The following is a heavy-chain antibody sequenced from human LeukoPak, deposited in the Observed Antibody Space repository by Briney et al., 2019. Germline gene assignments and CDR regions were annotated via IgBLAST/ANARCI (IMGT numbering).Heavy chain of an antibody. CDR1: GGSISSYY. J-gene: IGHJ4*02. CDR3: GGGEAAAGTDY. CDR2: IYTSGST. V-gene: IGHV4-4*07. D-gene: IGHD6-13*01. Sequence: SETLSLTCTVSGGSISSYYWSWIRQPAGKGLAWIGRIYTSGSTNYNASLKSRVTMSVNTSKNQFSLKLSSVAAADTAVYYWGGGEAAAGTDYWGQGTLVTVSS.